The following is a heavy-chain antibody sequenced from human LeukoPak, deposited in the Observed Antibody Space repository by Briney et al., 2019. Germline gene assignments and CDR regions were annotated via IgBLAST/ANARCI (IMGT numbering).Heavy chain of an antibody. D-gene: IGHD6-13*01. J-gene: IGHJ3*02. CDR1: GYTFTSYG. Sequence: ASVKVSCKASGYTFTSYGISWVRQAPGQGLEWMGWISAYNGNTNYAQKLQGRVTMTTDTSTSTAYMELRSLRSDDTAVYYCARDKAAAGVDAFDIWGQGTMVTVPS. CDR2: ISAYNGNT. V-gene: IGHV1-18*01. CDR3: ARDKAAAGVDAFDI.